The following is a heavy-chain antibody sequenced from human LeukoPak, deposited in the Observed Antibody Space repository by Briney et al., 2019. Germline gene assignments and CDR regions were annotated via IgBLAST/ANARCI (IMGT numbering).Heavy chain of an antibody. D-gene: IGHD3-3*01. Sequence: GGSLRLSCAASGFTVSSNYMSWDRQAPGKGLEWVSVIYSGGSTYYADSVKGRFTISRDNSKNTLYLQMNSLRAEDTVVYYCARDFWSGYYYWGQGTLVTVSS. CDR2: IYSGGST. V-gene: IGHV3-66*02. J-gene: IGHJ4*02. CDR3: ARDFWSGYYY. CDR1: GFTVSSNY.